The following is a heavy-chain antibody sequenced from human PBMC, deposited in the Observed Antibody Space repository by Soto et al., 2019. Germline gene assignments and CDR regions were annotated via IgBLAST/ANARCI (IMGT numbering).Heavy chain of an antibody. J-gene: IGHJ3*02. Sequence: QVQLVQSGAEVKKPGASVKVSCKASGYTFTSYYMHWVRQAPGQGLEWMGIINPSGGSTSYAQKFQGRVTMTRDTSTSTVYMELSSLRSEDTAVYYCARAEAVVTAICAFDIWGQGTMVTVSS. CDR1: GYTFTSYY. CDR3: ARAEAVVTAICAFDI. CDR2: INPSGGST. D-gene: IGHD2-21*02. V-gene: IGHV1-46*01.